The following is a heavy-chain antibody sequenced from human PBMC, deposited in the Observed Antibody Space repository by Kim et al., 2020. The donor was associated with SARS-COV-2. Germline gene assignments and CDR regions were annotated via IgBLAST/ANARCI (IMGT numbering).Heavy chain of an antibody. CDR3: AKAGVGAMDSQYYFDY. CDR2: IYSGGSST. V-gene: IGHV3-23*03. CDR1: GFTFSSYA. J-gene: IGHJ4*02. Sequence: GGSLRLSCAASGFTFSSYAMSWVRQAPGKGLEWVSVIYSGGSSTYYADSVKGRFTISRDNSKNTLYLQMNSLRAEDTAVYYCAKAGVGAMDSQYYFDYWGQGTLVTVSS. D-gene: IGHD1-26*01.